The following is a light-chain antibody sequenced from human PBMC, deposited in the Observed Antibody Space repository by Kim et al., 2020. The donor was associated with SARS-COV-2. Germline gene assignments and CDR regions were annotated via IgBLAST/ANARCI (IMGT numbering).Light chain of an antibody. Sequence: GRGVTMSCSGSSSNIGSKTVNWYHHLPGTAPTLLIYSSNQRPSGVPDRFSCSTSGTSASLAISGLQSEDEADYYCAAWDDSLSGWVFGGGTQLTVL. CDR3: AAWDDSLSGWV. J-gene: IGLJ3*02. CDR1: SSNIGSKT. CDR2: SSN. V-gene: IGLV1-44*01.